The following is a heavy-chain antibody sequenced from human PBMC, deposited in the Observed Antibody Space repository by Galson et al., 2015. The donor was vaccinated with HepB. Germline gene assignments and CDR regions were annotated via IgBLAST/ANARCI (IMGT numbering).Heavy chain of an antibody. CDR3: ARDGKYSSGWYYFDY. CDR2: ISYDGSNK. D-gene: IGHD6-19*01. J-gene: IGHJ4*02. CDR1: GFTFSSYA. Sequence: SLRLSCAASGFTFSSYAMHWVRQAPGKGLEWAAVISYDGSNKYYADSVKGRFTISRDNSKNTLYLQMNSLRAEDTAVYYCARDGKYSSGWYYFDYWGQGTLVTVSS. V-gene: IGHV3-30-3*01.